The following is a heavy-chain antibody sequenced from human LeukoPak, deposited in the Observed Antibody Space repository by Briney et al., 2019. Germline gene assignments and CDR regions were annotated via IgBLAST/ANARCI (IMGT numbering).Heavy chain of an antibody. V-gene: IGHV3-20*04. CDR2: INWNGGST. D-gene: IGHD5-18*01. Sequence: GGSLRLSCAASGFTFDDYGMSWVRQAPGKGLEWVSGINWNGGSTGYADSVKGRFTISRDNAKNSLYLQMNSLGAEDTALYYCARDLVGGYSYGLGVFDYWGQGTLVTVSS. CDR1: GFTFDDYG. J-gene: IGHJ4*02. CDR3: ARDLVGGYSYGLGVFDY.